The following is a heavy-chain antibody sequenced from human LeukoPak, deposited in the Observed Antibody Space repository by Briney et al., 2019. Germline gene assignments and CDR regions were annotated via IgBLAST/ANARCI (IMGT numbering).Heavy chain of an antibody. CDR2: IYYSGST. J-gene: IGHJ4*02. CDR1: GGSISSYY. V-gene: IGHV4-59*01. CDR3: ARDSDGYSRDY. Sequence: SETLSLTCTVSGGSISSYYWSWIRQPPGKGLEWIGYIYYSGSTNYNPSLKSRVTISVDTSKNQFSLKLSSVTATDTAVYYCARDSDGYSRDYWGQGTLVTVSS. D-gene: IGHD5-24*01.